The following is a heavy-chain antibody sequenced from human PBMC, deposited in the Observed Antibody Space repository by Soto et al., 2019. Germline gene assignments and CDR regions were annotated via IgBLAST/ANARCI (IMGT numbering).Heavy chain of an antibody. CDR2: MNPNSGNT. CDR1: GYTFTSYD. CDR3: AGEHSSSWRFDY. J-gene: IGHJ4*02. V-gene: IGHV1-8*01. D-gene: IGHD6-13*01. Sequence: QVQLVQSGAEVKKPGASVKVSCKASGYTFTSYDINWVRQATGPGLEWMGWMNPNSGNTGYAQKFQGRVTMTRNTSISTAYMELSSLRSEDTAVYYCAGEHSSSWRFDYWGQGTLVTVSS.